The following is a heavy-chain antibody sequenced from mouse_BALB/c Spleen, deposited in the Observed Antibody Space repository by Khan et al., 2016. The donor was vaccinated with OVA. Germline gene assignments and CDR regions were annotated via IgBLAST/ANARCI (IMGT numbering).Heavy chain of an antibody. Sequence: QVQLQQPGIELVRPGASVKLSCKASGYTFTNYWINWVKQRPGQGLEWIGNIYPSDSYTNYNQKFKDKATLTVDKSSRTAYMQLSSPTSEDSAVYYCPREAVDGSPFAYWGHGTLVPVSA. V-gene: IGHV1-69*02. J-gene: IGHJ3*01. D-gene: IGHD3-3*01. CDR1: GYTFTNYW. CDR2: IYPSDSYT. CDR3: PREAVDGSPFAY.